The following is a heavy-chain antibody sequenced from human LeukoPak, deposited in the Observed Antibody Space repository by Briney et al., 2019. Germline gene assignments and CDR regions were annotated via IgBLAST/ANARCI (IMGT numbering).Heavy chain of an antibody. J-gene: IGHJ4*01. Sequence: SETLSLTCTVSGSSINNKFWTWIRQPPGKGLEWIGYIYSSGSASYNPSIKSRVIISGDTSKNQISLKLTSVTAADTAVYFCARHRDYYDTWGRGTLVTVSS. V-gene: IGHV4-59*08. CDR2: IYSSGSA. CDR3: ARHRDYYDT. CDR1: GSSINNKF. D-gene: IGHD3-22*01.